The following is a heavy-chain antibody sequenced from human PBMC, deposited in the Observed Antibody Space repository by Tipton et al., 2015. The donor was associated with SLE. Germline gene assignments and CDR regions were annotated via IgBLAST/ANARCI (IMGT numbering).Heavy chain of an antibody. J-gene: IGHJ4*02. D-gene: IGHD6-13*01. V-gene: IGHV4-38-2*01. CDR3: ARGRSSWYGY. Sequence: TLSLTCAVSGYSISSSYYWGWIRQPPGKGLEWIGSIYYSGSTNYNPSLKSRVTISVDTSKNQFSLKLSSVTAADTAVYYCARGRSSWYGYWGQGTLVTVSS. CDR1: GYSISSSYY. CDR2: IYYSGST.